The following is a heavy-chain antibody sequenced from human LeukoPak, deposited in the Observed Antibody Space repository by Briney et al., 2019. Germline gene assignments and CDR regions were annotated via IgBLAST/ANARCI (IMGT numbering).Heavy chain of an antibody. V-gene: IGHV3-30*02. J-gene: IGHJ4*02. CDR2: IRYDGSNK. CDR1: GFAFSSYG. D-gene: IGHD2-2*01. Sequence: PGGSLRLSCAASGFAFSSYGMHWVRQAPGKGLEWVAFIRYDGSNKYYADSVKGRFTISRDNSKNTLYLQMNSLRAEDTAVYYCAKSDGYQLPPLNYWGQGTLVTVSS. CDR3: AKSDGYQLPPLNY.